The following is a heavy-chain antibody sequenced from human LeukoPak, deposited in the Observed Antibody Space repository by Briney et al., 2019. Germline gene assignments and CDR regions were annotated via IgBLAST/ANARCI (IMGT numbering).Heavy chain of an antibody. D-gene: IGHD2-15*01. V-gene: IGHV4-34*01. CDR1: GGSFRGYY. CDR2: INHSEST. J-gene: IGHJ6*02. Sequence: KPSETLPLTCAVYGGSFRGYYWSWIRQPPGKGLEWIGEINHSESTNYNPSLKSRVTISVDTSKNQFSLKLSSVTAADTAVYYCARVGYCSGGSCYRPYYYYYYGMDVWGQGTTVTVSS. CDR3: ARVGYCSGGSCYRPYYYYYYGMDV.